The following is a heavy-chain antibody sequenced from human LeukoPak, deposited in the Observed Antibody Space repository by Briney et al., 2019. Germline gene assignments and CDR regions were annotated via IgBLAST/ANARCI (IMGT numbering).Heavy chain of an antibody. V-gene: IGHV1-18*01. CDR2: ISAYNGNT. D-gene: IGHD5-18*01. CDR3: ARDLGLDTTMIFFDF. J-gene: IGHJ4*02. CDR1: GYTFTSFG. Sequence: ASVKVSCKASGYTFTSFGISWVRQAPGQGPEWMGWISAYNGNTNYIQKFQGRVTMTTDISTNTAYMELRSLTSDDTAVYYCARDLGLDTTMIFFDFWGQGTLVTVSS.